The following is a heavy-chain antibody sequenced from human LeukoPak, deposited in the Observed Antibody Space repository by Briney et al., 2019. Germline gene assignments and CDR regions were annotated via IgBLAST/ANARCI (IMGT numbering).Heavy chain of an antibody. CDR2: ISSDGSST. V-gene: IGHV3-74*01. Sequence: PGGSLRLSCAASGFTFSSYWMHWVRQAPGKGLVWVSRISSDGSSTSYADSVKGRFTISRDNAKNTLYLQMNSLRAEDTAVYYCARDRDLESGYDHGYFDYWGQGTLVTVSS. D-gene: IGHD5-12*01. J-gene: IGHJ4*02. CDR3: ARDRDLESGYDHGYFDY. CDR1: GFTFSSYW.